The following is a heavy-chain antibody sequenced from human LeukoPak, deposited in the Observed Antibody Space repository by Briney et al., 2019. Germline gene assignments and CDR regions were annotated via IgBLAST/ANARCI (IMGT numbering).Heavy chain of an antibody. Sequence: SETLSLTCTVSGGSISSYCWSWIRQPAGKGLEWIGRIYTSGSTNYNPSLKSRVTMSVDTSKNQFSLKLSSVTAADTAVYYCARGGGIVVVPAAGSFDPWGQGTLVTVSS. J-gene: IGHJ5*02. CDR3: ARGGGIVVVPAAGSFDP. D-gene: IGHD2-2*01. CDR1: GGSISSYC. V-gene: IGHV4-4*07. CDR2: IYTSGST.